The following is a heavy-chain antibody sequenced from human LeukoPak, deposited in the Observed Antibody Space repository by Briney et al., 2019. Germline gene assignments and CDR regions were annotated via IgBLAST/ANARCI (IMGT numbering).Heavy chain of an antibody. D-gene: IGHD1-26*01. Sequence: GESLKISCKGSGYSFTSYWIGWVRRMPGKGLEWMGIIYPGDSDTRYSPSFQGQVTISADKSISTAYLQWSSLKASDTAMYYCARIIVGATNYYYGMDVWGQGTTVTVSS. J-gene: IGHJ6*02. CDR1: GYSFTSYW. V-gene: IGHV5-51*01. CDR3: ARIIVGATNYYYGMDV. CDR2: IYPGDSDT.